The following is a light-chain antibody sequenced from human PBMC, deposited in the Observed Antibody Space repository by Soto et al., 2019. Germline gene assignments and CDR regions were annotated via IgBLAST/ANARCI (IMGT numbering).Light chain of an antibody. CDR1: QSVSGRY. J-gene: IGKJ1*01. CDR2: GAS. Sequence: EIVLTQSPGTLSLSPGERATLSCRASQSVSGRYLAWYQQKPGQAPRPLIYGASSRASGIPDRFSGSGSGTDFTLTISRLETEDFAVYYCQQYGSTPWTFGQGTKVDIK. V-gene: IGKV3-20*01. CDR3: QQYGSTPWT.